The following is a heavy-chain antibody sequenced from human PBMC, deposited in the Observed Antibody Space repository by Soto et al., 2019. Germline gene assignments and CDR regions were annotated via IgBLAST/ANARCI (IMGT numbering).Heavy chain of an antibody. Sequence: QGQLVQSGPEVKKPGASVKVSCKASGYTFTRYGISWVRQAPGQGLEWMGWISGYNGDTKYAQKFPGRVTMTIDTYTTTAYMELRSLTSDDSAVYYCAKNGQPPYYYYGMDVWGQGTTVTVSS. J-gene: IGHJ6*02. CDR2: ISGYNGDT. CDR3: AKNGQPPYYYYGMDV. CDR1: GYTFTRYG. D-gene: IGHD2-8*01. V-gene: IGHV1-18*01.